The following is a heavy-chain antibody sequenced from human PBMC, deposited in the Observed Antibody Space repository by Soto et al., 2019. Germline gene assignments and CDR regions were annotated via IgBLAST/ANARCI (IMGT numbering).Heavy chain of an antibody. Sequence: SETLSLTCAVYGGSFSGYYWSWIRQPPGKGLEWIGNIYYSGSTNYNPSLKSRVTISVDTSRNQISLRLRSVTAADTAVYYCASKDIVTTIGFDYWGQGTQVTVS. CDR3: ASKDIVTTIGFDY. CDR2: IYYSGST. D-gene: IGHD5-12*01. V-gene: IGHV4-34*01. J-gene: IGHJ4*02. CDR1: GGSFSGYY.